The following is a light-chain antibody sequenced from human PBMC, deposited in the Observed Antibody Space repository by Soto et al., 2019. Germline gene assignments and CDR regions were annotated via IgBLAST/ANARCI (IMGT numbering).Light chain of an antibody. J-gene: IGKJ4*01. CDR3: QQRSNWLT. CDR1: QSVSSY. Sequence: SLAALSLYKRDRATLSCRASQSVSSYLAWYQQKPGQAPRLLIYDASNRATGIPARFSGSGSGTDFTLTISSLEPEDFAVYYCQQRSNWLTFGGGTSWIS. V-gene: IGKV3-11*01. CDR2: DAS.